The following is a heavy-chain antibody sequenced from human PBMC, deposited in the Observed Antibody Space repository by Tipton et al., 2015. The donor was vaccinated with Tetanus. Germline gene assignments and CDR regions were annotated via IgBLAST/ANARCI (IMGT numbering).Heavy chain of an antibody. Sequence: SLRLSCAASGFTFITYAMSWVRQAPGTGLEWVAFIRSKTHGETTEYAASVTGRFTVSRDDSKSIAYLQLNSLKTEDTAVYYCTRFGGSDDYWGLGTLVTVSS. CDR2: IRSKTHGETT. J-gene: IGHJ4*02. V-gene: IGHV3-49*04. CDR1: GFTFITYA. D-gene: IGHD4-23*01. CDR3: TRFGGSDDY.